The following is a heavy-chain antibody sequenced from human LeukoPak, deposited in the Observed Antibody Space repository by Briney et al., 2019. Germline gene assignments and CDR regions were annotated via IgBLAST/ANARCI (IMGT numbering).Heavy chain of an antibody. CDR2: IWYDGSNK. V-gene: IGHV3-33*06. J-gene: IGHJ4*02. D-gene: IGHD6-19*01. CDR3: AKEGRKYSSGWYSS. Sequence: GGSLRLSCAASGFTFSSYGMHWVRQAPGKGLEWVAVIWYDGSNKYYADSEKGRFTISRDNSKNTLYLQMNSLRAEDTAVYYCAKEGRKYSSGWYSSWGQGTLVTVSS. CDR1: GFTFSSYG.